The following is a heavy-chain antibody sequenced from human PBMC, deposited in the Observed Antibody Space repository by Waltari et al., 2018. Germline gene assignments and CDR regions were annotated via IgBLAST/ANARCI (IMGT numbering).Heavy chain of an antibody. CDR3: ARGLPSHSSSWYWARIYFDY. J-gene: IGHJ4*02. CDR2: INHSGST. D-gene: IGHD6-13*01. CDR1: GGSFSGYY. Sequence: QVQLQQWGAGLLKPSETLSLTCAVYGGSFSGYYWSWIRQPPGKGLEWIGEINHSGSTNYNPSLKSRVTISVDTSKNQFSLKLSSVTAADTAVYYCARGLPSHSSSWYWARIYFDYWGQGTLVTVSS. V-gene: IGHV4-34*01.